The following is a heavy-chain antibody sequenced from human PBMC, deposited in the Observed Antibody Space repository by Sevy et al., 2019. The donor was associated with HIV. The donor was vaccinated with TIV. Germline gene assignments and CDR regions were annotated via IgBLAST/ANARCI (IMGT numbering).Heavy chain of an antibody. J-gene: IGHJ4*02. CDR2: IKQDGSEK. Sequence: GGSLRLSCAASGFTFSSYWMSWVRQAPGKGLEWVANIKQDGSEKYYVDSVKGRFTISRDNATNSLYLQMNSLRAEDTAVYYCAREGYRSGWYGEDEVFDYWGQGTLVTVSS. CDR3: AREGYRSGWYGEDEVFDY. D-gene: IGHD6-19*01. V-gene: IGHV3-7*03. CDR1: GFTFSSYW.